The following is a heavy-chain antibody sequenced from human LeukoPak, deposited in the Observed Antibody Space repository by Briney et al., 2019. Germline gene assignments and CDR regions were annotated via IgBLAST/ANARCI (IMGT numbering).Heavy chain of an antibody. J-gene: IGHJ5*02. D-gene: IGHD4-23*01. CDR3: ARTTVVTPNWFDP. V-gene: IGHV4-59*01. CDR1: GGSISSYY. CDR2: IYYSGST. Sequence: SETLSLTCTVSGGSISSYYWSWIRQPPGKGLEWIGYIYYSGSTNYNPSLKSRVTISVDTSKNQFSLKLSSVTAADTAVYYCARTTVVTPNWFDPWGQGTLVTVSS.